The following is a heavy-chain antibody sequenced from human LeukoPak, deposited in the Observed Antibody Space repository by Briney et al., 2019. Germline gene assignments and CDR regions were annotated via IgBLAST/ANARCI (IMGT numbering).Heavy chain of an antibody. CDR2: ISPNGGST. D-gene: IGHD1-1*01. CDR1: GFNLSAYA. V-gene: IGHV3-64D*06. J-gene: IGHJ4*02. Sequence: PGGSLRLSCSASGFNLSAYAMHWVRKAPGKGLEYVSAISPNGGSTYYADSVKGRFTIFRDNSKNTLYLQMSSLRVEDTAVYYCVPKGNEGYWGQGTLVTVSS. CDR3: VPKGNEGY.